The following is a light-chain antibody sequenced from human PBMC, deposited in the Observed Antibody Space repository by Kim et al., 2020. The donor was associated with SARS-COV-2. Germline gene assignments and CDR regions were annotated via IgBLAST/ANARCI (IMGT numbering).Light chain of an antibody. Sequence: SASVGDRVTVTCQASQDIRDYLNWYQQKPGKAPKLVIYGVSNLETGVPSRFSGSGSGTDFTFTISSLQPEDIATYYCQQYDEFPYTFGRGTKLEI. CDR1: QDIRDY. CDR3: QQYDEFPYT. V-gene: IGKV1-33*01. CDR2: GVS. J-gene: IGKJ2*01.